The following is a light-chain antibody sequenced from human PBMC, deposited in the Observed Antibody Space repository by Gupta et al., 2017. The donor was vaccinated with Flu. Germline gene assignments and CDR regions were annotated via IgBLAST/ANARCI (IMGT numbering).Light chain of an antibody. CDR3: QQSFSIPYT. J-gene: IGKJ2*01. V-gene: IGKV1-39*01. CDR1: QSISDF. Sequence: DIQMTQSPSSLSASAGDRVTITCRASQSISDFLNWYQQQPGKAPKLLIYAASSLQSEVPSRFSGSGSGTDFTLTISSLQREDFATYFCQQSFSIPYTFGQGTKLEIK. CDR2: AAS.